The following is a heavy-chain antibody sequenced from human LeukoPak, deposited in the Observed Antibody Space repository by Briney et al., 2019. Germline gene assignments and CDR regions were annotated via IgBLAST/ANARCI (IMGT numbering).Heavy chain of an antibody. CDR1: GGSISSYY. J-gene: IGHJ5*02. CDR2: IYYSGST. V-gene: IGHV4-59*01. D-gene: IGHD3-3*01. CDR3: ARAGGFLEWLFEPNWFDP. Sequence: SETLSLTCTVSGGSISSYYWSWIRQPPGKGLEWIGYIYYSGSTNYNPSLKSRVTISVDTSKNQFSLKLSSVTAADTAVYYCARAGGFLEWLFEPNWFDPWGQGTLVTVSS.